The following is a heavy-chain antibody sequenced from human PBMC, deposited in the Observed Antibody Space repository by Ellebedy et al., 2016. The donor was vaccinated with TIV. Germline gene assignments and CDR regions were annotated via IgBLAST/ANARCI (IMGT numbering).Heavy chain of an antibody. J-gene: IGHJ6*02. CDR1: GFTFSDHY. D-gene: IGHD6-13*01. Sequence: GGSLRLXXAASGFTFSDHYMDWVRQAPGKGLEWVGRIRNKANSYTTEYAASVKGRFTISRDDSKNSLHLQMNSLKTEDTAVYYCARKEGAAGTYYYGMDVWGQGTTVTVSS. CDR2: IRNKANSYTT. V-gene: IGHV3-72*01. CDR3: ARKEGAAGTYYYGMDV.